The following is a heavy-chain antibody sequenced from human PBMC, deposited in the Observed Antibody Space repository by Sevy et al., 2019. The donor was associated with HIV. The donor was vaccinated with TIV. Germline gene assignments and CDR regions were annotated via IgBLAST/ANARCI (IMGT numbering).Heavy chain of an antibody. Sequence: SETLSLTCTVSGGSVSSGSYYWSWIRQPPGKGLEWIGYIYYSGSTNYNPSLKSRVTISVDTSKNQFSLKLSSVTAVDTAVYYCASIDSSGYHWFDPWGQGTLVTVSS. CDR3: ASIDSSGYHWFDP. D-gene: IGHD3-22*01. CDR2: IYYSGST. CDR1: GGSVSSGSYY. V-gene: IGHV4-61*01. J-gene: IGHJ5*02.